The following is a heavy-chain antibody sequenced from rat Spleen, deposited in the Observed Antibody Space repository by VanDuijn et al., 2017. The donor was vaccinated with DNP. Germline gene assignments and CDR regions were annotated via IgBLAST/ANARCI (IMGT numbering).Heavy chain of an antibody. CDR1: GINFNDYW. V-gene: IGHV4-2*01. Sequence: EVKLVESGGGLVQPGRSLKLSCVASGINFNDYWMGWVRQAPGKGLEWIGEINKDSSIINYIPSLKDKFTISRDDAKRTLYLQMDSLTSEDTATYYCARHRERPYFDYWGQGVMVTVSS. CDR3: ARHRERPYFDY. CDR2: INKDSSII. J-gene: IGHJ2*01. D-gene: IGHD1-5*01.